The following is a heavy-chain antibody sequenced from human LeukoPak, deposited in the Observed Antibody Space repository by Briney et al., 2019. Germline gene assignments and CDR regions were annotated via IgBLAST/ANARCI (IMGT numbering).Heavy chain of an antibody. Sequence: SETLSLTCAVYGGSFSGYYWSWIRQPPGKGLEWIGEINHSGSTNYNPSLKSRVTISVDTSKNQFSLKLSSVTAADTAVYYCARVGGSGSRFLHYYYYYYMDVWGKGTTVTISS. V-gene: IGHV4-34*01. CDR3: ARVGGSGSRFLHYYYYYYMDV. CDR1: GGSFSGYY. D-gene: IGHD3-10*01. CDR2: INHSGST. J-gene: IGHJ6*03.